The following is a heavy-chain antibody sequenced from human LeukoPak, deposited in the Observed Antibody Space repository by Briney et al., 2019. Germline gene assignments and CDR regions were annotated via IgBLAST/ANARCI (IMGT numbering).Heavy chain of an antibody. D-gene: IGHD3-16*01. V-gene: IGHV5-51*01. CDR2: FYPRDFAT. Sequence: GGSLKFSGQGFGYSFISYWFAWVGQLPGKDLDWMGIFYPRDFATSYSPSFQGDATFSADKSTSTADLQWSSLKASDTAMYYCARLILQVGVFAFDIWGQGTMVTVSS. J-gene: IGHJ3*02. CDR3: ARLILQVGVFAFDI. CDR1: GYSFISYW.